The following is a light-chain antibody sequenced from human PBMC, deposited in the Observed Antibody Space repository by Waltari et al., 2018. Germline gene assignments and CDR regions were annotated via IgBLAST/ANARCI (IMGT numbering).Light chain of an antibody. Sequence: EIVLTQSPGTLSLSPGERATLSCRASQSVRGTLACYQQKPGQPPRLLIYAASTRATGIPDRFSGSGSETDFSLTISRLEPEDFAVYYCQHYVSLPVTYGQGTKVEIK. CDR2: AAS. J-gene: IGKJ1*01. CDR1: QSVRGT. CDR3: QHYVSLPVT. V-gene: IGKV3-20*01.